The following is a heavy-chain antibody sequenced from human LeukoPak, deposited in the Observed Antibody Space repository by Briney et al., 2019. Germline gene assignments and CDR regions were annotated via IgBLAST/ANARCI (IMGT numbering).Heavy chain of an antibody. CDR1: GFTFSSYA. CDR2: ISGGGGTT. D-gene: IGHD2-2*01. V-gene: IGHV3-23*01. Sequence: GGSLRLSCAASGFTFSSYAMSWVRQAPGKGLEWVSAISGGGGTTYYADSVKGRFTISRDNSKNTLYLQMNSLRAEDTAVYYCAKDYYLYCSSTSCYFDYWGQGTLVTVSS. J-gene: IGHJ4*02. CDR3: AKDYYLYCSSTSCYFDY.